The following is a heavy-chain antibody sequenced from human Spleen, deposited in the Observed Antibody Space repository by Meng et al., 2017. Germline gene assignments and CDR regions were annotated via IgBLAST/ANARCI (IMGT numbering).Heavy chain of an antibody. Sequence: GESLKISCEASGFTFSSYEMNWVRQAPGKGLEWVSYISSSGSTIYYADSVKGRFTISRDNAKNSLYLQMNSLRAVDTAVYYCARSPIDKYDLSALPLDYWGQGTLVTVSS. D-gene: IGHD3-22*01. J-gene: IGHJ4*02. CDR2: ISSSGSTI. V-gene: IGHV3-48*03. CDR1: GFTFSSYE. CDR3: ARSPIDKYDLSALPLDY.